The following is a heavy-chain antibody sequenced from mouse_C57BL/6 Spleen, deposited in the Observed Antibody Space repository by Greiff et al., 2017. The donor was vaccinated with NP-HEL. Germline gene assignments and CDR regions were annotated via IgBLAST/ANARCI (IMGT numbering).Heavy chain of an antibody. CDR1: GYTFTSYW. V-gene: IGHV1-64*01. Sequence: VQLQQSGAELVKPGASVKLSCKASGYTFTSYWMHWVKQRPGQGLEWIGMIHPNSGSTNYNEKFKSKATLTVDKSSSTAYMQLSSLTSEDSAVYYCARRLITTVVEDYWGQGTTLTVSS. D-gene: IGHD1-1*01. J-gene: IGHJ2*01. CDR3: ARRLITTVVEDY. CDR2: IHPNSGST.